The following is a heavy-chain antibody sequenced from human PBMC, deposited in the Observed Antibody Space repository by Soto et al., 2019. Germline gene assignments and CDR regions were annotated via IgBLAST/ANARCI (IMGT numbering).Heavy chain of an antibody. CDR3: ARSPPHSH. CDR2: IYHSGTN. V-gene: IGHV4-30-2*01. J-gene: IGHJ4*02. Sequence: QLQLQESGSGLVKPSQTLSLTCAVSGGSISSGGYSWSWIGQPPGQVLAWIGYIYHSGTNYYNPSLKSRVTISVDRSKDQFSLKLRSVTAADTAVYYCARSPPHSHWGQGTLVTVSS. CDR1: GGSISSGGYS. D-gene: IGHD2-21*01.